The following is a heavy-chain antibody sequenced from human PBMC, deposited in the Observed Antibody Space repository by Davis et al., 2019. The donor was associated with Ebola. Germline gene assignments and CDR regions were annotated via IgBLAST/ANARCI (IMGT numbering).Heavy chain of an antibody. CDR2: ISSDSDYI. V-gene: IGHV3-21*01. D-gene: IGHD2-2*01. CDR3: ARDLIIVVVPAAEGEGYYYGMDV. Sequence: GGSLRLSCVASGFTFRTYSMSWVRQAPGKGLEWVSSISSDSDYIYYADSAKGRFTISRDNAKNSLYLQMNSLRAEDTAVYYCARDLIIVVVPAAEGEGYYYGMDVWGKGTTVTVSS. J-gene: IGHJ6*04. CDR1: GFTFRTYS.